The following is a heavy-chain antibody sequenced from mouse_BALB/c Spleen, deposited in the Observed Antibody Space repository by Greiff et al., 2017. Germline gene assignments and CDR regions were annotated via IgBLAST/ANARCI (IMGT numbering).Heavy chain of an antibody. V-gene: IGHV1-54*01. Sequence: QVQLQQSGAELVRPGTSVKVSCKASGYAFTNYLIEWVKQRPGQGLEWIGVINPGSGGTNYNEKFKGKATLTADKSSSTAYMQLSSPTSEDSAVYYCTRGDYYGSLYYFDYWGQGTTLTVSS. J-gene: IGHJ2*01. D-gene: IGHD1-1*01. CDR3: TRGDYYGSLYYFDY. CDR1: GYAFTNYL. CDR2: INPGSGGT.